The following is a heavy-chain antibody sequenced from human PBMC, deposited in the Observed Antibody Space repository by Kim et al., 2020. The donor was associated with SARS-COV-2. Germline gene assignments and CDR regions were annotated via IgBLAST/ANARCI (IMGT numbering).Heavy chain of an antibody. J-gene: IGHJ3*02. CDR2: ISCGGGTT. CDR1: GFTFRNYA. D-gene: IGHD1-1*01. Sequence: GGSLRLSCAASGFTFRNYAIPWVRQAPGKGLEWVSTISCGGGTTYYADSVKGRFTISRDNSKNTLYLQMNSLRADDTAIYYCAKLIGTTRAYHIWGQGK. V-gene: IGHV3-23*01. CDR3: AKLIGTTRAYHI.